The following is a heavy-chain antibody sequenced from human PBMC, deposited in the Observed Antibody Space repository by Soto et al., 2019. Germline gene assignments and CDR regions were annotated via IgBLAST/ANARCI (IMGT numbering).Heavy chain of an antibody. CDR3: ARGYSGYDLY. V-gene: IGHV3-48*01. J-gene: IGHJ4*02. CDR2: ISSGSSTI. D-gene: IGHD5-12*01. CDR1: GFTFSTYS. Sequence: GGSLRLSCAASGFTFSTYSMNWVRQAPGKGLEWVSYISSGSSTIYYADSVKGRFTISRDNAKNSLYLQMNSLRAEDTAVFYCARGYSGYDLYWGQGTLVTVSS.